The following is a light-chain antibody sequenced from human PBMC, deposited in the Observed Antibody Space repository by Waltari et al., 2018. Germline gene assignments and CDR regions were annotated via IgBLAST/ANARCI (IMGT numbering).Light chain of an antibody. Sequence: QSALTQPASVSGSPGQSITISCTGTSSDVGSYNLFSWYQQHPGKAPEPIVCEGSKRPSWVSNRFSGSKSGNTASLTISGLQADDEADYYCCSYAPSSTVWVFGGGTKLTVL. CDR1: SSDVGSYNL. CDR3: CSYAPSSTVWV. J-gene: IGLJ3*02. V-gene: IGLV2-23*01. CDR2: EGS.